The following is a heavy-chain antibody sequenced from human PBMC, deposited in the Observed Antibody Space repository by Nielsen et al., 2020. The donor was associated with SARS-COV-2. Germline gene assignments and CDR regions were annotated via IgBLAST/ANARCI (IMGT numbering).Heavy chain of an antibody. CDR2: IDPSDSYT. Sequence: KVSCKGSGYSFTSYWISWVRQMPGKGLEWMGRIDPSDSYTNYSPSFQGHVTISADKSISTAYLQWSSLKASDTAMYYCARRYYDSSGYYYFDYWGQGTLVTVSS. D-gene: IGHD3-22*01. V-gene: IGHV5-10-1*01. CDR1: GYSFTSYW. J-gene: IGHJ4*02. CDR3: ARRYYDSSGYYYFDY.